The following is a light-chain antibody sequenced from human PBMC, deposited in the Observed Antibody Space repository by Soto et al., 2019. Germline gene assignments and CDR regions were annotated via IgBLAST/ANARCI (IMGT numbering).Light chain of an antibody. CDR3: SSYTSSSTLVV. CDR2: DVT. Sequence: QSVLTQPRSVSGSPGQSVTISCTGTSSDVGGSIYVSWYQQHPGKAPKLMIYDVTTRPSGVPDRFSGSKSGNTASLTISGLQAEDEADYYCSSYTSSSTLVVFGGGTKLTVL. V-gene: IGLV2-11*01. J-gene: IGLJ2*01. CDR1: SSDVGGSIY.